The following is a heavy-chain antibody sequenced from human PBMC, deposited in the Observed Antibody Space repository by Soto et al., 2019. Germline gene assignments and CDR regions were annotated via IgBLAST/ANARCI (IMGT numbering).Heavy chain of an antibody. V-gene: IGHV4-59*01. CDR3: ARGPDIVVVPAAIGYYYYYMDV. CDR2: IYYSGST. D-gene: IGHD2-2*01. J-gene: IGHJ6*03. Sequence: SETLSLTCTVSGGSISSYYWSWIRQPPGKGLEWIGYIYYSGSTNYNPSLKSRVTISVDTSKNQFSLKLSSVTAADTAVYYCARGPDIVVVPAAIGYYYYYMDVWGKGTTVTVSS. CDR1: GGSISSYY.